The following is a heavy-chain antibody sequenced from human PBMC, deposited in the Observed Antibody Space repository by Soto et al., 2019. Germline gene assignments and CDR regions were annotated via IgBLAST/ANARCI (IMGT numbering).Heavy chain of an antibody. V-gene: IGHV1-69*01. CDR3: ARAFDYAGARAVFDI. CDR1: GGTFGKYA. D-gene: IGHD4-17*01. CDR2: IIPIFDSP. Sequence: QVQLVQSGAEVKKPGSSVKVSCKASGGTFGKYAVSWERQAPGQGLEWMGGIIPIFDSPNYAQRFQGRLTITADESTSTAYLELSSLTSEDTAVYYCARAFDYAGARAVFDIWGQGTTVTVSS. J-gene: IGHJ3*02.